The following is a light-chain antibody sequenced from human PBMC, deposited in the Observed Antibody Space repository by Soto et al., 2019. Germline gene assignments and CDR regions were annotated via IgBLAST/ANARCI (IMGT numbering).Light chain of an antibody. Sequence: IQLTQSPSSLSASVGDSVTITCRASQGISRYLSWYQQKPGRAPKLLISAASTLQSGVPARFSGSGSGTDFTLSITCLQPEDFATYYCQQLNTYPVTFGGGTKVEIK. CDR1: QGISRY. CDR2: AAS. CDR3: QQLNTYPVT. V-gene: IGKV1-9*01. J-gene: IGKJ4*01.